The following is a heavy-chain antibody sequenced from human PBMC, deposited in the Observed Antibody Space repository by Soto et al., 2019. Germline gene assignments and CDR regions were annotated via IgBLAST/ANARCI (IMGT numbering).Heavy chain of an antibody. CDR3: ASPDEDAFDI. CDR1: GGSFSGYY. J-gene: IGHJ3*02. Sequence: SETLSLTCAVYGGSFSGYYWSWIRQPPGKGLEWIGEINHSGSTNYNPSLKSRVTISVDTSKNMFSLKLSSVTAADTAVYYCASPDEDAFDIWGQGTMVTVSS. V-gene: IGHV4-34*01. CDR2: INHSGST.